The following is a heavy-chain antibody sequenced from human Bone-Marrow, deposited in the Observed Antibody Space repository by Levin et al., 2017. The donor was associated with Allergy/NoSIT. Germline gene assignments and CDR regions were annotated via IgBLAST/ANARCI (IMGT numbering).Heavy chain of an antibody. CDR1: GYSFTGFY. CDR3: SRRPHYYDSSGYYGSHASDI. V-gene: IGHV1-2*02. CDR2: ISPNSGGT. D-gene: IGHD3-22*01. Sequence: EASVKVSCKASGYSFTGFYLHWIRQAPRQGLEWMGWISPNSGGTNYAQKFQGRVTMSRDTSISTAYMELSRLRSDDTAVYYCSRRPHYYDSSGYYGSHASDIWGQGTMVTVSS. J-gene: IGHJ3*02.